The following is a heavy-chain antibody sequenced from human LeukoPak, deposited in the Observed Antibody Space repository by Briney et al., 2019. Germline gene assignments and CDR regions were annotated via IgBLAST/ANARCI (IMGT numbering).Heavy chain of an antibody. CDR1: GYTFTGYY. CDR2: INPNSGGT. V-gene: IGHV1-2*02. D-gene: IGHD3-10*01. Sequence: ASEKVSCKASGYTFTGYYMHWVRQAPGQGLEWMGWINPNSGGTNYAQKFQGRVTMTRDTSISTAYMELSRLRSDDTAVYYCAREPAYYYGSGSYRNWFDPWGQGTLVTVSS. CDR3: AREPAYYYGSGSYRNWFDP. J-gene: IGHJ5*02.